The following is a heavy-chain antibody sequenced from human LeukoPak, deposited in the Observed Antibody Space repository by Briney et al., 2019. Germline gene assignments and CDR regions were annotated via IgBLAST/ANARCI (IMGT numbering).Heavy chain of an antibody. CDR3: AREVYSNYWDYFGY. J-gene: IGHJ4*02. CDR1: GGTFSSYA. Sequence: SVKVSCKASGGTFSSYAISWVRQAPGQGLEWMGGIIPIFGTANYAQKFQGRVTITTDESTSTAYMELSSLRSEDTAVYYCAREVYSNYWDYFGYWGQGTLVTVSS. D-gene: IGHD4-11*01. CDR2: IIPIFGTA. V-gene: IGHV1-69*05.